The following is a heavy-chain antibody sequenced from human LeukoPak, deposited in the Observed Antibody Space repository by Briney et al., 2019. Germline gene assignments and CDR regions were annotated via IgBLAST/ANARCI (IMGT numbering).Heavy chain of an antibody. J-gene: IGHJ4*02. CDR3: ARSPHILTGENFDY. V-gene: IGHV1-2*02. D-gene: IGHD3-9*01. CDR1: GYSFTAYY. CDR2: INPNSGGT. Sequence: ASVKVSCKASGYSFTAYYMHWVRQAPGQGLEWMGWINPNSGGTNYAQKFQGRVTMTSDTSITTAYMDMSRLRSDDTALYYCARSPHILTGENFDYWGQGTLVTVSS.